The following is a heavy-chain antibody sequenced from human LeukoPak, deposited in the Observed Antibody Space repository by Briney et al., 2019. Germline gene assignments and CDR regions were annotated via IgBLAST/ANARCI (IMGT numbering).Heavy chain of an antibody. V-gene: IGHV3-48*01. CDR2: ISISSSTI. CDR3: ARRDSGSRGFDS. CDR1: GFDFITYS. Sequence: GGSLRLSCAASGFDFITYSMNWVRQAPGKGLEWISYISISSSTIYYADSVKGRFTVCRDNAKTSLYLQMNSLRAEDTAVYYCARRDSGSRGFDSWGQGTLVTVSS. J-gene: IGHJ4*02. D-gene: IGHD3-10*01.